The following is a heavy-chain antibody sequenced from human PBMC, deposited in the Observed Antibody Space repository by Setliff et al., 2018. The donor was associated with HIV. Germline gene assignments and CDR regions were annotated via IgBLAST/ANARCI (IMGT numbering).Heavy chain of an antibody. CDR2: INRDNGGI. V-gene: IGHV1-2*06. Sequence: ASVKVSCKTFGYSFTAYQMHWLRQAPGQGREWMGRINRDNGGIDYAQKFQGRVTVTRDTSINTAYMELSSLGYDDTAIYYWAGAPDPDSGTTDYWGQGTLVTVSS. D-gene: IGHD1-26*01. J-gene: IGHJ4*02. CDR3: AGAPDPDSGTTDY. CDR1: GYSFTAYQ.